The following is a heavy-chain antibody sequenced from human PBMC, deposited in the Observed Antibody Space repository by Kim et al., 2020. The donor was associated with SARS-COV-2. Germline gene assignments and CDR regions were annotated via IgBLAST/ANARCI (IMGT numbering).Heavy chain of an antibody. CDR1: GYTFTSYY. V-gene: IGHV1-46*01. D-gene: IGHD1-26*01. CDR3: ARDLNFRGDIVGATPSYYYYGMDV. CDR2: INPSGGST. Sequence: ASVKVSCKASGYTFTSYYMHWVRQAPGQGLEWMGIINPSGGSTSYAQKFQGRVTMTRDTSTSTVYMELSSLRSEDTAVYYCARDLNFRGDIVGATPSYYYYGMDVWGQGTTVTVSS. J-gene: IGHJ6*02.